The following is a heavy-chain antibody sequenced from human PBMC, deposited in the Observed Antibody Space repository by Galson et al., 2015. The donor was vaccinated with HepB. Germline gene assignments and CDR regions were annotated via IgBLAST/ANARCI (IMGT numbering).Heavy chain of an antibody. CDR3: ASWVGATGGGDY. CDR2: IIPIFGTA. J-gene: IGHJ4*02. D-gene: IGHD1-26*01. V-gene: IGHV1-69*06. Sequence: SVKVSCKASGGTFGSYAISWVRQAPGQGLEWMGGIIPIFGTANYAQKFQGRVTITADKSTSTAYMELSSLRSEDTAVYYCASWVGATGGGDYWGQGTLVTVSS. CDR1: GGTFGSYA.